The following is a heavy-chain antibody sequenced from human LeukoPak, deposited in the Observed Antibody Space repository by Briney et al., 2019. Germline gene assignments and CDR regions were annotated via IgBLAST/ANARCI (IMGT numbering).Heavy chain of an antibody. D-gene: IGHD3-3*01. CDR3: ARDPRIFGVVIDYYGMDV. CDR1: GYTFTSYD. Sequence: ASVKVSCKASGYTFTSYDINWVRQATGQGLEWMGWMNPNSGNTGYAQKFQGRVTMTRDTSISTAYMGLSRLRSGDTAVYYCARDPRIFGVVIDYYGMDVWGQGTTVTVSS. J-gene: IGHJ6*02. CDR2: MNPNSGNT. V-gene: IGHV1-8*01.